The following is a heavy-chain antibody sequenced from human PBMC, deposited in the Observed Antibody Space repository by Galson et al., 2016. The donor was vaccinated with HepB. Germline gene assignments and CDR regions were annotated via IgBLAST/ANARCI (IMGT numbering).Heavy chain of an antibody. CDR3: ARRGLLHLALDY. CDR2: TFSSGGYI. V-gene: IGHV3-21*03. J-gene: IGHJ4*02. CDR1: GFTFSSYS. Sequence: SLRLSCAASGFTFSSYSMNWVRQAPGKGLEWVASTFSSGGYIDYADSVKGRFTVSRDNAKNSLYLQMNSLRAEDTAVYYCARRGLLHLALDYWGQGALVTVSS. D-gene: IGHD5/OR15-5a*01.